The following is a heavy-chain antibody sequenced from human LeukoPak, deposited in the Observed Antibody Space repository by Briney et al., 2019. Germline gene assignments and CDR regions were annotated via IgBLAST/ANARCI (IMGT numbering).Heavy chain of an antibody. CDR3: AREVAAAGTPPDY. V-gene: IGHV1-46*01. CDR1: GYTFTSYY. D-gene: IGHD6-13*01. CDR2: INPSGGST. Sequence: ASVKVSCKASGYTFTSYYMHWVRQAPGQGLEWVGIINPSGGSTSYEQKFQGRVTMTRNTSTSTVYVELSSLRSEDTAVYYCAREVAAAGTPPDYWGQGTLVTVSS. J-gene: IGHJ4*02.